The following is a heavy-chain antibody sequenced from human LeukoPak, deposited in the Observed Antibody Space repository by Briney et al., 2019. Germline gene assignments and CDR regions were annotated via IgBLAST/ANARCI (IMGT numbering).Heavy chain of an antibody. CDR1: GGSISGYY. D-gene: IGHD6-13*01. V-gene: IGHV4-34*01. J-gene: IGHJ3*02. CDR2: INHTGRT. Sequence: SETLSLTCTVYGGSISGYYWSWIRQSPGRGVEWIGQINHTGRTNYNPSLKSRVTISVDTSKNQFSLKLSSVTAADTAVYYCARTYSSSPHAFDIWGQGTMVTVSS. CDR3: ARTYSSSPHAFDI.